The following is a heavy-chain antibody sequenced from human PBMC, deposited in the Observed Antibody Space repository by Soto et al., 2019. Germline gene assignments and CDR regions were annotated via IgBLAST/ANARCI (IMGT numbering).Heavy chain of an antibody. CDR2: ISYDGSNK. D-gene: IGHD2-2*01. V-gene: IGHV3-30-3*01. CDR1: GFTFSGYA. CDR3: AKDTLRYCSSTSCYLPAH. J-gene: IGHJ4*02. Sequence: GGSLRLSCSASGFTFSGYAMHWVRQAPGKGLEWVALISYDGSNKYYADSVKGRFTISRDNSKNSLYLQMNSLRAEDTALYYCAKDTLRYCSSTSCYLPAHWGQGTLVTVSS.